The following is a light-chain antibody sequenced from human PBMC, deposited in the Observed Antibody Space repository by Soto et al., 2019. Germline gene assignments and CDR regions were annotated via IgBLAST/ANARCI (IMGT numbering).Light chain of an antibody. CDR1: QGIHNW. Sequence: DIQMTQSPSSVSASVGDRVTITCRASQGIHNWLAWYQQKPGKAPKLLISAVSSLQSGVPSRFSGSGFGTDFTLTISSLQPDDFATYYCQQANTFPLTFGPGTKVDIK. CDR2: AVS. V-gene: IGKV1D-12*01. CDR3: QQANTFPLT. J-gene: IGKJ3*01.